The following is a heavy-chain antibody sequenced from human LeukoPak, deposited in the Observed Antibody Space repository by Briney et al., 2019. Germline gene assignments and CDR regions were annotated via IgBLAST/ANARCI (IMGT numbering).Heavy chain of an antibody. D-gene: IGHD2-2*01. V-gene: IGHV3-21*01. CDR2: ISSSSYI. Sequence: GGALRLSYAASRFTFSSYSMNWVRQAPGKGLEWGSSISSSSYIYYADSVKGRFTISIDNAKNSVYLQMNSLRDEDTAVYYCARDAVVPYCSSTSCRAYYFDYWGQGTLVTVSS. CDR3: ARDAVVPYCSSTSCRAYYFDY. CDR1: RFTFSSYS. J-gene: IGHJ4*02.